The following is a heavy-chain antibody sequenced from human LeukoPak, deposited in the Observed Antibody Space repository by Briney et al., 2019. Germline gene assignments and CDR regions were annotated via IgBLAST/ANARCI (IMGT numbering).Heavy chain of an antibody. J-gene: IGHJ4*02. CDR3: ARDRGVLVPYYFDY. D-gene: IGHD2-21*01. CDR2: ISSSSSTI. Sequence: GGSLRLSCVASGFTFSSYSMNWVRQAPGKGLEWISYISSSSSTIYYADSVKGRFTISRDNAKNSLYLQMNSLRAEDTAVYYCARDRGVLVPYYFDYWGQGTLVTVSS. CDR1: GFTFSSYS. V-gene: IGHV3-48*04.